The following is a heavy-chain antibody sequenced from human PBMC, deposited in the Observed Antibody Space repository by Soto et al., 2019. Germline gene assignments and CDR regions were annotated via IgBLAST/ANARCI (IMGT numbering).Heavy chain of an antibody. CDR3: ASSSVADIVVVVAATPYYYYGMDV. CDR2: IIPIFGTE. Sequence: SVKVSCKASGGTFSSYAISWVRQAPGQGLEWIGGIIPIFGTENYAQKFQGRVTITADESTSTAYMELSSLRSEDTAVYYCASSSVADIVVVVAATPYYYYGMDVWGQGTTVTVSS. D-gene: IGHD2-15*01. J-gene: IGHJ6*02. CDR1: GGTFSSYA. V-gene: IGHV1-69*13.